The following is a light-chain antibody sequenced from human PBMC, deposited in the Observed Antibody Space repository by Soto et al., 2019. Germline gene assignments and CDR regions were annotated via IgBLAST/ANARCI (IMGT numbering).Light chain of an antibody. Sequence: DIQMTQSPSTLSASVGDRVTITCRASQSISSWLAWYQQKPGKAPKLLIYKASSLESGVPSGFSGSGSGTEFTLTISSLQPDDFVTYYCQQYNSYSWTFGQGTKVEIK. CDR3: QQYNSYSWT. CDR1: QSISSW. J-gene: IGKJ1*01. CDR2: KAS. V-gene: IGKV1-5*03.